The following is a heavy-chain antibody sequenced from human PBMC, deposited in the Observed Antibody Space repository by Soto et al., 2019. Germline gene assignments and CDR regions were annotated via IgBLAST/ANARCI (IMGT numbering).Heavy chain of an antibody. V-gene: IGHV3-30*18. J-gene: IGHJ4*02. CDR2: ISYDGSNK. Sequence: GGSLRLSCAASGFTFSSYGMHWVRQAPGKGLEWVAVISYDGSNKYYADSVKGRFTISRDNSKNTLYLQMNSLRAEDTAVYYCAKVQSGSYRFFDYRGQGTLVTVSS. D-gene: IGHD1-26*01. CDR3: AKVQSGSYRFFDY. CDR1: GFTFSSYG.